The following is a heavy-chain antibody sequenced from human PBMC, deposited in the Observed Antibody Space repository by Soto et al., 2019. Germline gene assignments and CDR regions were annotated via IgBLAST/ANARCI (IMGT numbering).Heavy chain of an antibody. D-gene: IGHD5-12*01. Sequence: SETLSLSCTVSDDSINDYYWSWIRQPPGKGLEWIGYAYYSDTNYNPSLESRVTISLDTSKNHFSLNLNSVTAADTAVYYCARDRGDGFDIWGQGTMVTVSS. CDR2: AYYSDT. J-gene: IGHJ3*02. CDR3: ARDRGDGFDI. V-gene: IGHV4-59*01. CDR1: DDSINDYY.